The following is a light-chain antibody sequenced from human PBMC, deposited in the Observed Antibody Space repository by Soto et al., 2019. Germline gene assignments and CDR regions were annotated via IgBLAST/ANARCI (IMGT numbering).Light chain of an antibody. V-gene: IGKV3-20*01. Sequence: EIVLTQSPATLPLSPRERATLSCRASQSVSSSYLAWYQQKPSQAPRILIYGASSRATGIPDRFSGSESGTYFTLTISRLEPEDFTVYYCQEYGNSPPYTFGQRTKLSI. CDR1: QSVSSSY. CDR3: QEYGNSPPYT. J-gene: IGKJ2*01. CDR2: GAS.